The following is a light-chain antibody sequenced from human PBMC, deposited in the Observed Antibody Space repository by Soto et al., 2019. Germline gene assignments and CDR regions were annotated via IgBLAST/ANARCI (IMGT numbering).Light chain of an antibody. CDR1: SSDVGGYNY. CDR3: SSYTTSNTRQIV. J-gene: IGLJ1*01. V-gene: IGLV2-14*01. Sequence: QSALTQPASVSGSPGQSITISCTGTSSDVGGYNYVSWYQQHQGKAPKFMIYYVSNRPSGVSNRFSGSKSGNTASLTISGLQAEDEADYYCSSYTTSNTRQIVFGTGTKLTVL. CDR2: YVS.